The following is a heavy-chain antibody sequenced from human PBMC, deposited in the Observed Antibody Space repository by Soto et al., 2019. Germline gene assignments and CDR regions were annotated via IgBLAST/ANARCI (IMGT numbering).Heavy chain of an antibody. J-gene: IGHJ3*02. D-gene: IGHD3-10*01. Sequence: GASVKVSCKASGGTFSIYTISWVRQAPGQGLEWMGRIIPILGIANYAQKFQGRVTITADKSTSTAYMELSSLRSEDTAVYYCDTMVRGVDHAFDNWGQGTMVTVSS. CDR1: GGTFSIYT. CDR3: DTMVRGVDHAFDN. CDR2: IIPILGIA. V-gene: IGHV1-69*02.